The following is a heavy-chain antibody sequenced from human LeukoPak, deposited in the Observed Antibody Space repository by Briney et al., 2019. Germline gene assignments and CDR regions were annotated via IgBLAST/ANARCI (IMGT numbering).Heavy chain of an antibody. J-gene: IGHJ6*04. CDR2: INWNGGST. CDR3: AELGITMIGGV. Sequence: PGGSLRLTCAASVFTFGNYGMRWVRQAPAKGLEWVSGINWNGGSTGYADSVEGRFTISRDNAKNSLYLQMNSLRAEDTAVYYCAELGITMIGGVWGKGTTVTISS. V-gene: IGHV3-20*04. CDR1: VFTFGNYG. D-gene: IGHD3-10*02.